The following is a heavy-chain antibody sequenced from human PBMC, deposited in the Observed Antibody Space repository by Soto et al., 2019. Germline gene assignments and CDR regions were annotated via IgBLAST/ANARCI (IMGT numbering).Heavy chain of an antibody. J-gene: IGHJ4*02. Sequence: QVQLQESGPGLVKPSETLSLTCTVSGGSVSSGSHYWSWIRQPPGKGLEWIGYIYHTGSTNYNPSLNRRVTMSVVTSRNQFSMELSSVTAADTAVYYGARGGRIAAAVVYYWGQGTLVTVSS. CDR3: ARGGRIAAAVVYY. D-gene: IGHD6-13*01. CDR1: GGSVSSGSHY. V-gene: IGHV4-61*01. CDR2: IYHTGST.